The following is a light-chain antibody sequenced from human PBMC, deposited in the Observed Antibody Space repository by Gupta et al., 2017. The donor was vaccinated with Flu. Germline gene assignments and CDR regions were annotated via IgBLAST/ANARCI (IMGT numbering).Light chain of an antibody. Sequence: DIQMTQFPSSLSASVGDRLTITCRASQRINSYLSWYQQKPGEAPKLLISLTSTLQSGVPSRFSGSGSGTEFTLTISSLQPEDFATYYCQQSDRSPRTFGQGTKVEIK. CDR2: LTS. CDR1: QRINSY. CDR3: QQSDRSPRT. V-gene: IGKV1-39*01. J-gene: IGKJ2*01.